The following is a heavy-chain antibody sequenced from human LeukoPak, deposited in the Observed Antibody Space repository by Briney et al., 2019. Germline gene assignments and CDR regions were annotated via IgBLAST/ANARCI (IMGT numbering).Heavy chain of an antibody. V-gene: IGHV4-4*08. CDR2: MCHSGGT. CDR1: GASISTND. D-gene: IGHD6-19*01. CDR3: ARGSRRLADFHY. Sequence: PSETLSLTCTVTGASISTNDWSWIRQPPGKGLEWIGYMCHSGGTNYNPSLRSRVTISVDTSKNQFSLELSSVTAADTAVYYCARGSRRLADFHYWGQGTLVTVSS. J-gene: IGHJ4*02.